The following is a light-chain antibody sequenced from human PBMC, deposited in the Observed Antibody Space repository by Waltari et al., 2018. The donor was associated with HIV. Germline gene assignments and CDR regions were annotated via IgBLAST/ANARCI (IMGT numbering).Light chain of an antibody. J-gene: IGKJ1*01. CDR3: QQSYSTWT. CDR2: AAS. V-gene: IGKV1-39*01. CDR1: LSISSD. Sequence: DIQMTQSPSSLSTSVGDRVTITCWASLSISSDLNCDQQKPRKAPKLLIYAASSLQSAVPSRFSGNGSGTDFTLTISILQPGGFATYYCQQSYSTWTFGQGTKVEIK.